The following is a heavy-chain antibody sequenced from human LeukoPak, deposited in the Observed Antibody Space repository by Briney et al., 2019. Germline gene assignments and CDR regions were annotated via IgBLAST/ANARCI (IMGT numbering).Heavy chain of an antibody. CDR1: GFTFSSYW. CDR3: ARDDYYDSSGYYSVGDY. CDR2: IKQDGSEK. D-gene: IGHD3-22*01. J-gene: IGHJ4*02. V-gene: IGHV3-7*01. Sequence: PGGSLRLSCAASGFTFSSYWMCWVPQAPGKGLEWVANIKQDGSEKYYVDSVKGRFTISRDNAKNSLYLQMNSLRAEDTAVYYCARDDYYDSSGYYSVGDYWGQGTLVTVSS.